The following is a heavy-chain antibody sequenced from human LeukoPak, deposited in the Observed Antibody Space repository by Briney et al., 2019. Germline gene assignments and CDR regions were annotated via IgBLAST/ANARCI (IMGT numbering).Heavy chain of an antibody. V-gene: IGHV1-46*01. Sequence: ASVKVSCKASGYTFTSYYMHWVRQAPGQGLEWMGIINPSGGSTSYAQKFQGRVTMTRDTSTSTVYMELSSLRSEDTAVYYCAKAVAYCGGDCYPLPFDPWGQGTLVTVSS. J-gene: IGHJ5*02. CDR1: GYTFTSYY. D-gene: IGHD2-21*02. CDR3: AKAVAYCGGDCYPLPFDP. CDR2: INPSGGST.